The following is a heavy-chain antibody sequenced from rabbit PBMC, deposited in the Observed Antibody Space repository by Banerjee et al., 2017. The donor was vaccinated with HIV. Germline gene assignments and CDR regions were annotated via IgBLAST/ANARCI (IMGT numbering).Heavy chain of an antibody. D-gene: IGHD6-1*01. Sequence: QSLEESGGGLVKPGGTLTLTCKASGFSFSSGQDMCWVRQAPGKGPEWIACIDAGSTGNTYYVSWAKGRFTISRTSSTTVTLQMTSLTAADTATYFCARDQYSYGDAGAEFSLWGPGTLVTVS. CDR3: ARDQYSYGDAGAEFSL. V-gene: IGHV1S40*01. CDR2: IDAGSTGNT. J-gene: IGHJ4*01. CDR1: GFSFSSGQD.